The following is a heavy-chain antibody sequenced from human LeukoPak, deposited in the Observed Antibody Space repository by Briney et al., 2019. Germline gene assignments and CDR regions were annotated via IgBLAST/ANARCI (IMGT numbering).Heavy chain of an antibody. V-gene: IGHV3-48*03. CDR1: GFTFSSYE. J-gene: IGHJ3*02. D-gene: IGHD4/OR15-4a*01. CDR2: VSASGSTI. Sequence: AGSLRLSCAASGFTFSSYEMNWVRQAPGTGLEWVSYVSASGSTIYYADSVKGRFTISRDNAKNSLYLQMNSLRAEDTAVYYCARDRGTTMVRSFDIWGQGTMVTVSS. CDR3: ARDRGTTMVRSFDI.